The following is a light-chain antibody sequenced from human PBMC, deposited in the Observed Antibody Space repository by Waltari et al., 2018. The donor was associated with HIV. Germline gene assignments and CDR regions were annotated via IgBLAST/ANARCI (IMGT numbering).Light chain of an antibody. CDR2: AAS. Sequence: DIQMTQSPSSLSASVGDRVTITCRARQNISSYLSWYQQKPGKAPKVLIYAASSLQSGVPSRFSGSGSGTDFNISISSLQLEDFATDYCQQSYSTPRTFGQGTKVEIK. J-gene: IGKJ1*01. V-gene: IGKV1-39*01. CDR3: QQSYSTPRT. CDR1: QNISSY.